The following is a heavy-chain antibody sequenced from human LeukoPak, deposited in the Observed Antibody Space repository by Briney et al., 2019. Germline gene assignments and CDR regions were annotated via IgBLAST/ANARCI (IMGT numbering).Heavy chain of an antibody. CDR1: GAPTTSHY. CDR3: ARGVGYGDSRHYDH. J-gene: IGHJ4*01. Sequence: SETLSLTCTVSGAPTTSHYWTWIRQSPEKGLEWIGYIYNYGSTKYEPSLKSRVTISEDTAKNQFSLNLKSVTAADSAAYYCARGVGYGDSRHYDHWGHGILVTVSS. D-gene: IGHD4-17*01. V-gene: IGHV4-59*11. CDR2: IYNYGST.